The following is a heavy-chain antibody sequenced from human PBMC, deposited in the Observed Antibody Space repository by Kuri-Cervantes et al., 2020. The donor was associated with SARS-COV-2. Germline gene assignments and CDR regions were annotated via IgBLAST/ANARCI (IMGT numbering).Heavy chain of an antibody. CDR3: ARGREGVVPATILGLGYFLYFSMDV. D-gene: IGHD2-2*01. V-gene: IGHV4-34*01. J-gene: IGHJ6*03. CDR2: INHSGST. Sequence: SETLSLTCAVFGGSFSGYYWSWIRQSPGKGPEWIGKINHSGSTNYNPSLSSRVTISVDMSKNQFSLRLSSVTAADTAMYYCARGREGVVPATILGLGYFLYFSMDVWGKGTSVTVSS. CDR1: GGSFSGYY.